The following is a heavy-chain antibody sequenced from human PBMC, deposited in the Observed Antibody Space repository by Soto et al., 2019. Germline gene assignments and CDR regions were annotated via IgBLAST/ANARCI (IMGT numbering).Heavy chain of an antibody. J-gene: IGHJ3*02. D-gene: IGHD4-17*01. CDR3: ARDREAPAVTADAFDI. V-gene: IGHV3-21*01. CDR1: GFTFSSYS. CDR2: ISSSSSYI. Sequence: GGSLRLSCAASGFTFSSYSMNWVRQAPGKGLEWVSSISSSSSYIYYADSVKGRFTISRDNAKNSLYLQMNSLRAEDTAVYYCARDREAPAVTADAFDIWGQGTMVTVSS.